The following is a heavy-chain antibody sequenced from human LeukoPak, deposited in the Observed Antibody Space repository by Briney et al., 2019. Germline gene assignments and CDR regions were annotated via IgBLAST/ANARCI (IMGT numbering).Heavy chain of an antibody. Sequence: SETLSLTCTVSGDSISGYYWSWIRQPPGKGLEWIGYIYYSGSTNYNPSLKSRVTISVDTSKNQFSLKLNSVTAADTAVYYCARLVTARFDYWGQGTLVTVSS. V-gene: IGHV4-59*08. CDR3: ARLVTARFDY. J-gene: IGHJ4*02. CDR2: IYYSGST. D-gene: IGHD2-21*02. CDR1: GDSISGYY.